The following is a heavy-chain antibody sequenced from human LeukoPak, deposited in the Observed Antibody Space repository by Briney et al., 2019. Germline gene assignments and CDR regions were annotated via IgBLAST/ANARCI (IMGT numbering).Heavy chain of an antibody. CDR1: GFTFTDTY. CDR3: AKDRSKGSYGDEFDH. D-gene: IGHD1-26*01. CDR2: ISPSGTDI. Sequence: GGSLRLSCAVSGFTFTDTYMTWIRQAPGKGLESLSYISPSGTDISYADSVKGRFTISRDNAKNSLYLQMNSLRAEDTAVYYCAKDRSKGSYGDEFDHWGQGTLVTVSS. V-gene: IGHV3-11*04. J-gene: IGHJ4*02.